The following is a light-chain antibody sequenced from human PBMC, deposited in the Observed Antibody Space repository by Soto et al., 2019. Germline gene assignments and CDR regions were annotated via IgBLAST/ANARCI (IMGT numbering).Light chain of an antibody. CDR3: QQTYNLPRT. CDR2: GAS. CDR1: LTIGDS. J-gene: IGKJ1*01. V-gene: IGKV1-39*01. Sequence: DIRMTQSPSSLSASVADRVTITCRASLTIGDSLSWFQQKVGKPPTLLIYGASALQSGVPARFSGSGSGTDFTLTINNMQREDFATYYCQQTYNLPRTFGQGTKV.